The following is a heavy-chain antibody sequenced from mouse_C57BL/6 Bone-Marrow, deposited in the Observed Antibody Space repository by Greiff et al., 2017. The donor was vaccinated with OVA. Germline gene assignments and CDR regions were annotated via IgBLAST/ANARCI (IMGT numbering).Heavy chain of an antibody. Sequence: EVHLVESGGGLVKPGGSLKLSCAASGFTFSDYGMHWVRQAPEKGLEWVAYISSGSSTIYYADTVKGRFTISRDNAKNTLFLQMTSLRSEDTAMYYCARRSMVTTWAMDYWGQGTSVTVSS. J-gene: IGHJ4*01. D-gene: IGHD2-2*01. CDR1: GFTFSDYG. CDR3: ARRSMVTTWAMDY. V-gene: IGHV5-17*01. CDR2: ISSGSSTI.